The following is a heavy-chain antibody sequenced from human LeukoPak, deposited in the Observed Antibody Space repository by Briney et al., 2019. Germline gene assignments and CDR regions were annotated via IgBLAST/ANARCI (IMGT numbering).Heavy chain of an antibody. CDR3: ARGGQGDGYSADEAFDF. CDR2: TYYRSKWYN. V-gene: IGHV6-1*01. D-gene: IGHD5-24*01. CDR1: GDSVSGNSTA. Sequence: SQTLSLTCAISGDSVSGNSTAYNWIRQSPSRGLEWLGRTYYRSKWYNDYAISVKSRITVNPDTSRNQLSLQLNSVTPEDTAVYCCARGGQGDGYSADEAFDFWGPGTMVTVFS. J-gene: IGHJ3*01.